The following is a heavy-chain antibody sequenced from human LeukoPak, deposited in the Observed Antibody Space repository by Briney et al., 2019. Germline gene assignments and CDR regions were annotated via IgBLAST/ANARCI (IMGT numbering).Heavy chain of an antibody. J-gene: IGHJ4*02. CDR2: INYSGSS. V-gene: IGHV4-59*08. CDR1: GDSISSDY. Sequence: SETLSLTCSVSGDSISSDYWSWIRQSPGKGLEWIGYINYSGSSEYSPSLKSRVTISVDRSKNQVSLKMRSVTAADTAVYYCARLDCISDTCYNYWAMGALVTVSS. CDR3: ARLDCISDTCYNY. D-gene: IGHD2-21*01.